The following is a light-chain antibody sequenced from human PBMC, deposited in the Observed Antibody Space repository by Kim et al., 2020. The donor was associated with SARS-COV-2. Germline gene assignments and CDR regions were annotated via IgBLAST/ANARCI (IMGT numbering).Light chain of an antibody. CDR1: RNNVGNQV. CDR3: SAWDSSLSAWV. J-gene: IGLJ3*02. V-gene: IGLV10-54*01. CDR2: RNN. Sequence: QTATLTCSGNRNNVGNQVAVWLQQHQGQPPKLLSYRNNNRPSGISERLSASRSGNTASLTITGLQPEDEADYYCSAWDSSLSAWVFGGGTQLTVL.